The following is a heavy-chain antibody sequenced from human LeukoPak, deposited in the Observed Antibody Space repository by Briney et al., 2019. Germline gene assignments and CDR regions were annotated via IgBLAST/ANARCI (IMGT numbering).Heavy chain of an antibody. D-gene: IGHD2-2*01. V-gene: IGHV3-21*01. Sequence: GGSLRLSCAAFGFNITSNYMNWVRQAPGKGLEWVSSISSSSSYIYYADSVKGRFTISRDNAKNSLYLQMNSLRAEDTAVYYCARGGDVVVPAAMYDYWGQGTLVTVSS. CDR2: ISSSSSYI. CDR1: GFNITSNY. J-gene: IGHJ4*02. CDR3: ARGGDVVVPAAMYDY.